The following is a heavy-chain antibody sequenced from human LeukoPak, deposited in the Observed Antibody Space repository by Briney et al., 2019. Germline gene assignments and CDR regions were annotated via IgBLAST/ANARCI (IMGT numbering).Heavy chain of an antibody. V-gene: IGHV4-34*01. D-gene: IGHD5-24*01. CDR1: GGSFSGYY. CDR3: ATERWLQLHPFDY. Sequence: SETLSLTFAVYGGSFSGYYWSWIRQPPGKGLGWIGEINHSGSTNYNPSLKSRVTISVDTSKNQFSLKLSSVTAADTAVYYCATERWLQLHPFDYWGQGTLVTVSS. J-gene: IGHJ4*02. CDR2: INHSGST.